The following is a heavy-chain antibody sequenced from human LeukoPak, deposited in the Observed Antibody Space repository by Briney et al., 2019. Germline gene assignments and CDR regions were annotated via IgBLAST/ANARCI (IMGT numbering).Heavy chain of an antibody. CDR2: ISGSGGST. CDR3: AKEYCSGCSCYSALFAY. D-gene: IGHD2-15*01. Sequence: GGSLRLSCAASGFTFSSYAMSWVRQAPGKGLEWVSAISGSGGSTYYADSVKGRFTISRDNSKNTLYLQMNSLRAEDTAVYYCAKEYCSGCSCYSALFAYWGQGTLVTVSS. V-gene: IGHV3-23*01. CDR1: GFTFSSYA. J-gene: IGHJ4*02.